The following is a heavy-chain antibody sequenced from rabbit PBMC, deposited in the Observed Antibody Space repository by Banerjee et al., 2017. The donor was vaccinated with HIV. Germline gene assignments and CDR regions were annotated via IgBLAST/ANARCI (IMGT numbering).Heavy chain of an antibody. J-gene: IGHJ4*01. Sequence: QSLEESGGDLVKPEGSLTLTCTASGFSFSDGYDMCWVRQAPGKGLEWIACIYAGSSGTTYYASWAKGRFTISKTSSTTVTLQMTSLTAADTATYFCARAGYAAYGYFFNLWGPGTLVTVS. V-gene: IGHV1S40*01. CDR3: ARAGYAAYGYFFNL. CDR2: IYAGSSGTT. D-gene: IGHD6-1*01. CDR1: GFSFSDGYD.